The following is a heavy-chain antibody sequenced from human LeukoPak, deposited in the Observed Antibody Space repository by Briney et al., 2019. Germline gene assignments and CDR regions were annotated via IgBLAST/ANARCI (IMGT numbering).Heavy chain of an antibody. CDR2: ISSSSSYI. J-gene: IGHJ4*02. CDR1: GFTFSSYS. CDR3: ARGSGLYYFGY. Sequence: GGSLRLSCAASGFTFSSYSMNWVRQAPGKGLEWVSSISSSSSYIYYADSVKGRFTISRDNAKNSLYLQMNSLRAEDTAVYYCARGSGLYYFGYWGQGTLVTVSS. D-gene: IGHD3-3*01. V-gene: IGHV3-21*01.